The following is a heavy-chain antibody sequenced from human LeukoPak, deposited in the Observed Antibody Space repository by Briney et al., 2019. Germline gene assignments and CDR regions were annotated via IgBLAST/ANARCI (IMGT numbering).Heavy chain of an antibody. CDR1: GFTFSSYE. CDR3: ARDQSDAFDI. V-gene: IGHV3-48*03. Sequence: GGSLRLSCAASGFTFSSYEMNWVRQAPGKGLEWVSYISSSGSTMYYADSVKGRFTISRDNAKNSLYLQMNSLRAEDTAVYYCARDQSDAFDIWGQGTMVTVSS. J-gene: IGHJ3*02. CDR2: ISSSGSTM.